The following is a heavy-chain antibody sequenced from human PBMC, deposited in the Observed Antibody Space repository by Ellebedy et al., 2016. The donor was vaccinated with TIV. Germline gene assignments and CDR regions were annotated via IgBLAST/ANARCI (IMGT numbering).Heavy chain of an antibody. CDR2: ITGNDGST. V-gene: IGHV3-23*01. CDR3: ARDLDKSSGWYGGAAY. J-gene: IGHJ4*02. D-gene: IGHD6-19*01. CDR1: GFTFSSYA. Sequence: GESLKISCTASGFTFSSYAMNWVRQAPGKGLEWVSFITGNDGSTYYADSVKGRFTISRDNSMTTLYLEMNSLRAEDTAVYYCARDLDKSSGWYGGAAYWGQGTLVTVSS.